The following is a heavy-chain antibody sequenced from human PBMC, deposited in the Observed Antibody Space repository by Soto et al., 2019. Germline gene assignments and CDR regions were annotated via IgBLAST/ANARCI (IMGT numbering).Heavy chain of an antibody. V-gene: IGHV3-30-3*01. CDR2: ISYDGSNK. D-gene: IGHD6-19*01. CDR3: ARGTSSGWYYFDY. CDR1: GFTFSNYA. J-gene: IGHJ4*02. Sequence: QVQLVESGGGVAQPGRSLRLSCAASGFTFSNYAIHWVRQAPGKGLEWVAAISYDGSNKYYADSVKGRFTISRDNSKSTLYLQVNSLRADDTAVYYCARGTSSGWYYFDYWGQGTLVTVSS.